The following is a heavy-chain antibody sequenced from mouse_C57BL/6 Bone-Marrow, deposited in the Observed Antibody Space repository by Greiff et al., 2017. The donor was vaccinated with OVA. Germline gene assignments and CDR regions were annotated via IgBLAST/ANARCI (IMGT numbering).Heavy chain of an antibody. Sequence: QVQLQQSGAELVKPGASVKLSCKASGYTFTEYTIHWVKQRSGQGLEWIGWFYPGSGSIKYNEKFKDKATLTADKSSSTGYMELSRMTSEDSAVYVCARHASSSYVYYYAMDYWGQGTSVTVSS. D-gene: IGHD1-1*01. CDR2: FYPGSGSI. V-gene: IGHV1-62-2*01. CDR3: ARHASSSYVYYYAMDY. CDR1: GYTFTEYT. J-gene: IGHJ4*01.